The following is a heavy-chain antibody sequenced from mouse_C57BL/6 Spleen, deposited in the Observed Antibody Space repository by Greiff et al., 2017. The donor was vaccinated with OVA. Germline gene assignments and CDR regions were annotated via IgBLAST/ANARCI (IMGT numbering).Heavy chain of an antibody. Sequence: EVQLVESGGDLVKPGGSLKLSCAASGFTFSSYGMSWFRQTPDKRLEWVATISSGGSYTYYPDSVKGRFTISRDNAKNTLYLQMSSLKSEDTAMYYCARRSGSSYWYFDVWGTGTTVTVSS. J-gene: IGHJ1*03. CDR2: ISSGGSYT. D-gene: IGHD1-1*01. V-gene: IGHV5-6*01. CDR1: GFTFSSYG. CDR3: ARRSGSSYWYFDV.